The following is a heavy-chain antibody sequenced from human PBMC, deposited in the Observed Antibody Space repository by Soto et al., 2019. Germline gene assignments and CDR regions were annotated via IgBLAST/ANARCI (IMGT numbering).Heavy chain of an antibody. V-gene: IGHV4-59*08. CDR3: ARHLRSRPFDS. CDR1: GGSISTYY. Sequence: SETLSLTCTVSGGSISTYYWSWIRQPPGKGLEWIGYIYYSGSTNYNPSLKSRVTISVDTSKNQFSLKLSSVTAADTAVYYCARHLRSRPFDSWGQGTLVTVSS. CDR2: IYYSGST. J-gene: IGHJ4*02.